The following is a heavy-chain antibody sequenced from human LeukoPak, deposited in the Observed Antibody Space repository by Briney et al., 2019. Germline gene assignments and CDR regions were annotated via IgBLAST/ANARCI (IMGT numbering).Heavy chain of an antibody. CDR1: GFTFSSYG. CDR2: ISGSGGNT. J-gene: IGHJ4*02. D-gene: IGHD6-19*01. CDR3: AKDGVAVAGTDCFDY. Sequence: PGGSLRLSCAASGFTFSSYGMTWVRQAPAKGLEWVSTISGSGGNTYYADSVKGRFTISRDNSKDTLYLQMNSLRAEDTALYYCAKDGVAVAGTDCFDYWGQGTLVTVSS. V-gene: IGHV3-23*01.